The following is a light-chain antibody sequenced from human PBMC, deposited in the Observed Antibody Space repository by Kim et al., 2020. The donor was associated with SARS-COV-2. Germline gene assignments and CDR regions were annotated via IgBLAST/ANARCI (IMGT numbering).Light chain of an antibody. Sequence: QRVTISCTGSSSNIGAGYDVHWYQQLPTTAPKLLIYGNINRPSGVPDRFSGSKSGTSASLAITGLQAEDEADYYCQSYDSSLSGWVFGGGTKLTVL. V-gene: IGLV1-40*01. J-gene: IGLJ3*02. CDR2: GNI. CDR1: SSNIGAGYD. CDR3: QSYDSSLSGWV.